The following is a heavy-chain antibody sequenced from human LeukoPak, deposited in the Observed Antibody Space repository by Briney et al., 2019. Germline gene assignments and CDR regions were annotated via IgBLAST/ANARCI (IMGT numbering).Heavy chain of an antibody. Sequence: PSETLSLTCTVSGGSISSSSYYWGWIRQPPGKGLEWIGGIYYSASTYYNPSLKSRVTISIDTSKNQFSLKLSSVTAADTAVYYCARLGYCSGGSCYTEAFDIWGQGTMVTVSS. CDR1: GGSISSSSYY. V-gene: IGHV4-39*01. J-gene: IGHJ3*02. CDR2: IYYSAST. D-gene: IGHD2-15*01. CDR3: ARLGYCSGGSCYTEAFDI.